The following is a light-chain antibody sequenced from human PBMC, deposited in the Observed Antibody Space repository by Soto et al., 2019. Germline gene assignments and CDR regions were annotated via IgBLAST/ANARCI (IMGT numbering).Light chain of an antibody. Sequence: ALTQPASVSGSPGQSITFSCTVASSDVGSYNLVSWYQQHPGKAPKFMIYEGSKRPSGVSNRFSGSQSGNTASLTISGLQAEDEADHYCFSYAGSTTSYVFGTGTKVTVL. V-gene: IGLV2-23*01. CDR3: FSYAGSTTSYV. J-gene: IGLJ1*01. CDR2: EGS. CDR1: SSDVGSYNL.